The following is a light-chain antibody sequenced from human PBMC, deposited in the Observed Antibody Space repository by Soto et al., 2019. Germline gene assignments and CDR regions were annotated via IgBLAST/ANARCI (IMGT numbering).Light chain of an antibody. CDR2: EVN. V-gene: IGLV2-8*01. CDR3: TSYAGGNNV. Sequence: QSALTQPPSASGSPGQSVTISCTGTSSDVGAYNYVSWYQQYPGKVPRLMIYEVNKRPSGVPDRFSGSKSGNTASLTVSGHQAEDEADYYCTSYAGGNNVFGTGTKLTVL. J-gene: IGLJ1*01. CDR1: SSDVGAYNY.